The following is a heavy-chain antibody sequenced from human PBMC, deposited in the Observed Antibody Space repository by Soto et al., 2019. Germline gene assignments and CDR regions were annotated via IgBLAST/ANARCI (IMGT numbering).Heavy chain of an antibody. CDR2: IWYDGSKK. Sequence: QVDLVESGGGVVQPGTSLRLSCATSGFTFSEDAMHWVRQAPGKGLEWVAVIWYDGSKKHYADSVKGRFTISRDNSKNTLFRQMNTLTAEGTAVYWCARAGRYTAMFSGFDYWGQGTLVTVSS. J-gene: IGHJ4*02. CDR1: GFTFSEDA. V-gene: IGHV3-33*01. CDR3: ARAGRYTAMFSGFDY. D-gene: IGHD5-18*01.